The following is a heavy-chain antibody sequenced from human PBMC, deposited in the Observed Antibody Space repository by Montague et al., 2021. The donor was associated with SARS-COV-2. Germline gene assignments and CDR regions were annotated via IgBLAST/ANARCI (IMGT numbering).Heavy chain of an antibody. CDR1: SGDSGKYY. D-gene: IGHD6-13*01. Sequence: SGDSGKYYWTWIRQPPGKRLEWIGYIYDSGTTNYGPSLKRRVTMSLDRAKNQFSLNLRSLTAADTAVYYCARGYISTWFFNYFDPWGQGVPVTVSS. CDR2: IYDSGTT. J-gene: IGHJ5*02. CDR3: ARGYISTWFFNYFDP. V-gene: IGHV4-61*01.